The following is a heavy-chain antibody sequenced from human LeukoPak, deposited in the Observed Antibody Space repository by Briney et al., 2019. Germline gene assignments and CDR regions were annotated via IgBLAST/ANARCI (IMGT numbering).Heavy chain of an antibody. CDR2: MNPNSGNT. J-gene: IGHJ5*02. Sequence: ASVKVSCKASGYTFTSYDINWVRQATGQGVEWMGWMNPNSGNTGYAQKFQGRVTMTRNTSISTAYMELSSLRSEDTAVYYCARSRAMVRGVIGGNWFDPWGQGTLVTVSS. CDR3: ARSRAMVRGVIGGNWFDP. V-gene: IGHV1-8*01. D-gene: IGHD3-10*01. CDR1: GYTFTSYD.